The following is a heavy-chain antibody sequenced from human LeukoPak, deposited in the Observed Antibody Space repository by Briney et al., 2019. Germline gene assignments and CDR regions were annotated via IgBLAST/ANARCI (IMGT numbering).Heavy chain of an antibody. CDR1: GGTFSSYA. CDR2: IIPILGIA. D-gene: IGHD3-10*01. J-gene: IGHJ4*02. Sequence: SVKVSCKASGGTFSSYAISWVRQAPGQGLEWMGRIIPILGIANYAQKFQGRVTITADKSTSTAYMELSSLRSEDTAVYYCARDLTPHGSGSYYDYDFDYWGQGTLVTVSS. V-gene: IGHV1-69*04. CDR3: ARDLTPHGSGSYYDYDFDY.